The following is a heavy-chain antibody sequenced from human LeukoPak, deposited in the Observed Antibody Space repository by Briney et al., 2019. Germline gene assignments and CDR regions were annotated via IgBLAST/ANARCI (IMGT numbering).Heavy chain of an antibody. CDR3: AKWGDYDILTGYYVPDY. CDR2: ITGSDGSS. CDR1: GFTFTNYA. D-gene: IGHD3-9*01. J-gene: IGHJ4*02. Sequence: PGGSLRLSCVASGFTFTNYAMSWVRQAPGKGLEWVSAITGSDGSSYYADSVKGRFTISRDNSKNTLYLQVNSLRAEDTAVCYCAKWGDYDILTGYYVPDYWGQGTLVTVSS. V-gene: IGHV3-23*01.